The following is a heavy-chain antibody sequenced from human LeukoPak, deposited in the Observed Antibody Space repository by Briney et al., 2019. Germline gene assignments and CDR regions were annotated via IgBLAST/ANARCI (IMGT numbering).Heavy chain of an antibody. Sequence: GSLRLSCSASGFNFSTFGMHWVRQAPGKGLEWVAVSSFDETNKFYADSVKGRFSISRDNSKNTLFLQMNSLSVEGTAIYFCAKDVVANYYYYYGMDVWGQGTTVTVSS. D-gene: IGHD2-15*01. CDR3: AKDVVANYYYYYGMDV. V-gene: IGHV3-30*18. CDR2: SSFDETNK. CDR1: GFNFSTFG. J-gene: IGHJ6*02.